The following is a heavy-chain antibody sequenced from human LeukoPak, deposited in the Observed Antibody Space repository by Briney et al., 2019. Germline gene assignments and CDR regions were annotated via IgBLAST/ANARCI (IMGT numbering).Heavy chain of an antibody. CDR2: ITGSGDST. CDR1: GFTFSSYA. V-gene: IGHV3-23*01. J-gene: IGHJ4*02. Sequence: PGGSLRLSCAASGFTFSSYAMRWVRQAPGKGLEWVSGITGSGDSTYYADSVKGRFTISRDNSKNTLYLQMNSLRAEDTAVYYCADRNYWYPVDYWGRGTLVTVSS. D-gene: IGHD4-11*01. CDR3: ADRNYWYPVDY.